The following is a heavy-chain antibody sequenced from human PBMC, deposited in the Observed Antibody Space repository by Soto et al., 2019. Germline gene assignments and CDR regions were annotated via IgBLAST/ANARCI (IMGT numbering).Heavy chain of an antibody. J-gene: IGHJ4*02. Sequence: EVQLLESGGGLVQPGGSLRLSCAASGFIFSNYVMTWVRQRPGKGLEWVSTISGSGRDTYYADSVKGRFTISRDSPNNTLYLHINTLRAEDTAIYYCAKDGDYHGSGSFLDYWGQGTLVTVSS. CDR3: AKDGDYHGSGSFLDY. D-gene: IGHD3-10*01. CDR1: GFIFSNYV. CDR2: ISGSGRDT. V-gene: IGHV3-23*01.